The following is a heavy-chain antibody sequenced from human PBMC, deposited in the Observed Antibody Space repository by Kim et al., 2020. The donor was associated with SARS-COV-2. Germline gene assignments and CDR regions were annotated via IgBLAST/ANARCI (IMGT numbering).Heavy chain of an antibody. CDR2: INHSGST. Sequence: SETLSLTCAVYGGSFSCYYWSWIRQPPGKGLEWIGEINHSGSTNYNPSLKSRVTISVDTSKNQFSLKLSSVTAADTAVYYCAREGDYSPVGFDYWGQGTLVTVSS. CDR3: AREGDYSPVGFDY. J-gene: IGHJ4*02. V-gene: IGHV4-34*01. D-gene: IGHD3-10*01. CDR1: GGSFSCYY.